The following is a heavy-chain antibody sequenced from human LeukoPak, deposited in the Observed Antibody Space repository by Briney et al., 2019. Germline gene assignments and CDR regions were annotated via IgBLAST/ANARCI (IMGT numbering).Heavy chain of an antibody. D-gene: IGHD3-9*01. Sequence: GGSLRLSCAASGFDFSTQWMSWVRQAPGKGLEWVAIVNQGATQKYYVDSVKGRFTISRDNSKNTLYLQIHSLRAEDTAVYYCAKSIDFTGYSSWDYWGRGTLVTVSS. CDR3: AKSIDFTGYSSWDY. CDR2: VNQGATQK. J-gene: IGHJ4*02. CDR1: GFDFSTQW. V-gene: IGHV3-7*03.